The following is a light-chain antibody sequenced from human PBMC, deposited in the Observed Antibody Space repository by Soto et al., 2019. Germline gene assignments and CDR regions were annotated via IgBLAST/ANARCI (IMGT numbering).Light chain of an antibody. Sequence: DIQLTQSPSFLSASVGDRVTITCRASQGISSYLAWYQQKPGKAPKLLIYAASTLQSGVPSRFSGSGSGTEFTLPISSRQPEYFATNYCQQLNSYLPFTFGPGTTVDIK. J-gene: IGKJ3*01. CDR3: QQLNSYLPFT. V-gene: IGKV1-9*01. CDR1: QGISSY. CDR2: AAS.